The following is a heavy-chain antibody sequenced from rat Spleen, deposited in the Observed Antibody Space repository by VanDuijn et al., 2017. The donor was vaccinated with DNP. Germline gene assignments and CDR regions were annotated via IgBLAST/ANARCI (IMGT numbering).Heavy chain of an antibody. Sequence: EVQLVETGGGLVQPGRSLKLSCVASGFTFSNYWMTWTRQVPGKGLEWVASITSSGGDSYYPDSVKGRFTISRDNAQNTLYLQMSKLGSEDTAIYYCVRGRLYPHYAMDAWGQGTSVTVSS. J-gene: IGHJ4*01. CDR2: ITSSGGDS. CDR1: GFTFSNYW. V-gene: IGHV5-31*01. D-gene: IGHD1-2*01. CDR3: VRGRLYPHYAMDA.